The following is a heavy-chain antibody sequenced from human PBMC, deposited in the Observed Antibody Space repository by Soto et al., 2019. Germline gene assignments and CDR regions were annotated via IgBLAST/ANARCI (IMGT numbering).Heavy chain of an antibody. CDR3: ATRYYDILTGHDAFDI. D-gene: IGHD3-9*01. CDR2: MNPNSGNT. CDR1: GYTFTSYD. V-gene: IGHV1-8*01. J-gene: IGHJ3*02. Sequence: GASVKVSCKASGYTFTSYDINWVRQATGQGLEWMGWMNPNSGNTGYAQKFQGRVTMTRNTSISTAYMELSSLRSEDTAVYYCATRYYDILTGHDAFDIWGQGTMVTVSS.